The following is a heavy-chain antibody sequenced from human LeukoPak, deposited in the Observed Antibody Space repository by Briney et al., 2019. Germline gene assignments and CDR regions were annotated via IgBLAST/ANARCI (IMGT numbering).Heavy chain of an antibody. D-gene: IGHD4-17*01. CDR1: GFTFSSYG. V-gene: IGHV3-30*02. Sequence: GGSLRLSCAASGFTFSSYGMHWVRQAPGKGLEWVAFIRYDGSNKYYADSVKGRFTISRENSKNTLYLQKNSLRAEDTAVYYCAKDRGTTVTKYYFDYWGQGTLVTVSS. J-gene: IGHJ4*02. CDR2: IRYDGSNK. CDR3: AKDRGTTVTKYYFDY.